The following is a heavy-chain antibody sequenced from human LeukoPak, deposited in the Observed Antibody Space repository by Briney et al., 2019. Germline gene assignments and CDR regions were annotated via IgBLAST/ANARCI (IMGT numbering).Heavy chain of an antibody. V-gene: IGHV1-69*04. CDR3: ASWAGHITTSTWYPPFDY. Sequence: SVKVSCKASGGTFSRYGIDWVRQAPGQGLEWMGRIIPILHVANYAQQFQGRVTITADTSTSTAYMELSRLRSEDTAVYYCASWAGHITTSTWYPPFDYWGQGTLVTVSS. CDR1: GGTFSRYG. D-gene: IGHD3-22*01. J-gene: IGHJ4*02. CDR2: IIPILHVA.